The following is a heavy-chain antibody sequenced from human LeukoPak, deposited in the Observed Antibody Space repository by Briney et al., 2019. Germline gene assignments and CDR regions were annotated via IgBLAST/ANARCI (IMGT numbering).Heavy chain of an antibody. D-gene: IGHD1-26*01. J-gene: IGHJ4*02. V-gene: IGHV1-2*02. CDR2: INPNSGGT. CDR1: GYTFTGYY. CDR3: ATLPIARDFDY. Sequence: GASVKVSCKASGYTFTGYYMHWVRQAPGQGLEWMGWINPNSGGTNYAQKFQGRVTMTRHTSISTAYMELSRLRSDDTAVFYCATLPIARDFDYWGQGTLVTVSS.